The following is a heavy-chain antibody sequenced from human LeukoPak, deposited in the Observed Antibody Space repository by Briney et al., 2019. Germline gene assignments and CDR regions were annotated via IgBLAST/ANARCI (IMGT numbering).Heavy chain of an antibody. CDR2: INHSGST. Sequence: PSDTLSLTCAVYGGSFRVYYWSWISQPPGKGLEWIGEINHSGSTNYNPSIKSRVAISVDTSKHQFSLNLTSVTAADTAVYYCARLYIGGYSRSTNYNWFDPWGQGTLVTVSS. D-gene: IGHD6-13*01. CDR1: GGSFRVYY. CDR3: ARLYIGGYSRSTNYNWFDP. J-gene: IGHJ5*02. V-gene: IGHV4-34*01.